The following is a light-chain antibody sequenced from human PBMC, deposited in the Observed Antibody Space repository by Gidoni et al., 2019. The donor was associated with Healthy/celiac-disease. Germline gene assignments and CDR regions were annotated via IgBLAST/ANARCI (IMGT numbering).Light chain of an antibody. CDR3: SSYTSSSTLHYV. J-gene: IGLJ1*01. V-gene: IGLV2-14*01. Sequence: QSALTPPASVAGSPGQSITITCTGTSSDVGGYNYVSWYQQHPGKAPKLMIYDVSNRPSGVSTRFSGSKSGNTASLTISGLQAEDEADYYCSSYTSSSTLHYVFGTGTKVTVL. CDR2: DVS. CDR1: SSDVGGYNY.